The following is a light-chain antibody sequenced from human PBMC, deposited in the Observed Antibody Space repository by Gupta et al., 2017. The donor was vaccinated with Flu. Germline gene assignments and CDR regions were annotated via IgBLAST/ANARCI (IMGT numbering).Light chain of an antibody. V-gene: IGKV1-39*01. J-gene: IGKJ2*01. Sequence: PSSPSASVGDRVTITCRAIQRISSYIHWHQQEPVKTPKLLTYAASRSQSPVPSRFSGSGTGIDFTLSIMRRQPEDFATYYRQRRDSTQHTFGEGTKLEIK. CDR2: AAS. CDR1: QRISSY. CDR3: QRRDSTQHT.